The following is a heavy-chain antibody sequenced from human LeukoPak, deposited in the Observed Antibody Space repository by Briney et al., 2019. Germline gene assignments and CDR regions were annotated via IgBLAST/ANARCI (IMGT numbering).Heavy chain of an antibody. CDR1: GGTFSSYA. D-gene: IGHD3-10*01. CDR2: IIPIFGTA. J-gene: IGHJ6*03. CDR3: ARTIWFGELYYYYMDV. V-gene: IGHV1-69*13. Sequence: SVKVSCKASGGTFSSYATSWVRQAPGQGLEWMGGIIPIFGTANYAQKFQGRVTITADESTSTAYMELSSLRSEDTAVYYCARTIWFGELYYYYMDVWGKGTTVTVSS.